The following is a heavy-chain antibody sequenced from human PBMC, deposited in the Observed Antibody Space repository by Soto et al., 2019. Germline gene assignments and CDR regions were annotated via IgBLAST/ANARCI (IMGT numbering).Heavy chain of an antibody. CDR1: GGSISSGDYY. Sequence: QVQLQESGPGLVKPSQTLSLTCTVSGGSISSGDYYWSWIRQHPGKGLEWIGYIYYSGSTYYNPSLKSRVTTSVDPAKHQFSLKLSSVPAADTAVYYCARVQVVVVPAAITHYSSSCYFDYWGQGTLVTVSS. CDR3: ARVQVVVVPAAITHYSSSCYFDY. J-gene: IGHJ4*02. D-gene: IGHD2-2*01. V-gene: IGHV4-31*03. CDR2: IYYSGST.